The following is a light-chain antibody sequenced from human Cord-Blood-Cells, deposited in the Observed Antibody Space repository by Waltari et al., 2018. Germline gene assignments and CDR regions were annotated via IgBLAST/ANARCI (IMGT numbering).Light chain of an antibody. V-gene: IGKV3-20*01. CDR1: QSVSSSY. J-gene: IGKJ2*01. CDR2: GAS. CDR3: QQYGSSLYT. Sequence: EIVLTQSPGTLSLSPGERATLSCRASQSVSSSYLAWYQQKPGQAPRHLIYGASSRATGIPDRFSGSGSGTDFTLTISRLEPEEFAVYYCQQYGSSLYTFGQGTKLEIK.